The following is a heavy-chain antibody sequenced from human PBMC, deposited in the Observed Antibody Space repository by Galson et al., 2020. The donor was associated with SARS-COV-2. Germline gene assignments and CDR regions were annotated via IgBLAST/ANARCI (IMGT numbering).Heavy chain of an antibody. CDR2: INHSGSA. Sequence: ETSETLSLTCAVYVGSFSGFSWSWVRQSPGKGLEWIGEINHSGSANYNPSLKSRVTISVDTSKNQFSLKLTSVTAADTAVYYCARGLTVTTFYYYYYGMDVWGQGTTVTVSS. V-gene: IGHV4-34*01. D-gene: IGHD4-17*01. J-gene: IGHJ6*02. CDR3: ARGLTVTTFYYYYYGMDV. CDR1: VGSFSGFS.